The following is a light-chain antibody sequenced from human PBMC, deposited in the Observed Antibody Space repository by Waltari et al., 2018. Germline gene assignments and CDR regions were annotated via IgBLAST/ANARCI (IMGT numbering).Light chain of an antibody. J-gene: IGLJ1*01. CDR1: NIGTYS. CDR3: HVWHPHVDPGV. CDR2: YDR. Sequence: SYVVTQPPSVSVAPGEAATITCGGDNIGTYSVHWYQQKAGKAPVLVIFYDRDRPSGVPDRFSGSNAVNTATLTISRVEAGDEARYYCHVWHPHVDPGVFGTGTEVTVL. V-gene: IGLV3-21*04.